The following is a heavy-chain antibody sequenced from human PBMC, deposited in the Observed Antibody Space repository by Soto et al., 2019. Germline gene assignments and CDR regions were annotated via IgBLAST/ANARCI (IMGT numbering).Heavy chain of an antibody. CDR3: ARCDTIAVAGSDY. CDR1: DYTHTRDY. CDR2: INPSGGST. Sequence: VPLNASCNASDYTHTRDYMSLVRQDPGQGLEWMGIINPSGGSTSYAQKFQGRVTMTRDTSTSTVYMELSSLRSEDTAVYYCARCDTIAVAGSDYWGQGTLVTVSS. V-gene: IGHV1-46*03. D-gene: IGHD6-19*01. J-gene: IGHJ4*02.